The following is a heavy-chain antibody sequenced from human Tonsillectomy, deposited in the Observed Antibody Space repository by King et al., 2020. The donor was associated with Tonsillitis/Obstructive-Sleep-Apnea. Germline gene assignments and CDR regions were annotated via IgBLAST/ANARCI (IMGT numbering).Heavy chain of an antibody. CDR1: GFTFSSYW. D-gene: IGHD3-3*01. Sequence: VQLVESGGGLVQPGGSLRLSCAASGFTFSSYWMSWVRQAPGKGLEWVANIKQDGSEKYYVDSVKGRFTISRDNAKNSVFLQMNSLRAEDTAAYYCARGYYDFWSSSARDGFDYWGQGTLVTVSS. CDR3: ARGYYDFWSSSARDGFDY. V-gene: IGHV3-7*04. CDR2: IKQDGSEK. J-gene: IGHJ4*02.